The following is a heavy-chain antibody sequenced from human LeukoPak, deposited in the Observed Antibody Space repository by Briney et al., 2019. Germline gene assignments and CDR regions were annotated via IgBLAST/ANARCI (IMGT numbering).Heavy chain of an antibody. Sequence: GQSLKISCKGSGYRFTSYWIGWVRQMPGEGLEWMAIIYPGDSDTRYSPSFQGQVTISADKSISTAYLQWSSLKASDAAMYYCARRGVYATSPFDYWGEGTLVTVSS. CDR2: IYPGDSDT. CDR3: ARRGVYATSPFDY. V-gene: IGHV5-51*01. J-gene: IGHJ4*02. CDR1: GYRFTSYW. D-gene: IGHD2-8*01.